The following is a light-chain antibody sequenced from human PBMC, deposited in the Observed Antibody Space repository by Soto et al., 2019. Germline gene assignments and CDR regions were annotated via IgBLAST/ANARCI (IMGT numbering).Light chain of an antibody. CDR3: QQYNDYSWT. V-gene: IGKV1-5*03. CDR1: QSINNW. Sequence: DIQMTQSPSTLSASVGDRVTITCRASQSINNWLAWYQQKPGKAPNLLIYKASNLESGVPSRFSGSGSGTEFTLTISSLRPDDFATYYCQQYNDYSWTVGQGTKVEIK. J-gene: IGKJ1*01. CDR2: KAS.